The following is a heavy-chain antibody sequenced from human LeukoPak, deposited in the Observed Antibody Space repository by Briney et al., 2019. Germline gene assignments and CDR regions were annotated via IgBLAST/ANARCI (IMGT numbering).Heavy chain of an antibody. CDR3: ARHGDIVGATNAWFDP. J-gene: IGHJ5*02. D-gene: IGHD1-26*01. Sequence: GESLKISCKGSGYSFTSYWIGWVRQMPGKGLEWMGIIYPGDSDTRYSSSFQGQVTISADKSISTAYLQWSSLKASDTAMYYCARHGDIVGATNAWFDPWGQGTLVTVSS. V-gene: IGHV5-51*01. CDR1: GYSFTSYW. CDR2: IYPGDSDT.